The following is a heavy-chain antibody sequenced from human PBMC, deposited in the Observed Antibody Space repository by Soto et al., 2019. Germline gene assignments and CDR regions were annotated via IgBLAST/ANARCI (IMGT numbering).Heavy chain of an antibody. Sequence: GSLRLSCAASGXTFSSYSMSWVRRAPGKGLELVSSISGSGGRTYYADSVSCLFTIYRDNSKNTLYLQMKSLRAEDTAVYYCAKDPYYDFWSGYAMGSSNDYWGEGTLGTVSS. J-gene: IGHJ4*02. CDR3: AKDPYYDFWSGYAMGSSNDY. CDR2: ISGSGGRT. CDR1: GXTFSSYS. D-gene: IGHD3-3*01. V-gene: IGHV3-23*01.